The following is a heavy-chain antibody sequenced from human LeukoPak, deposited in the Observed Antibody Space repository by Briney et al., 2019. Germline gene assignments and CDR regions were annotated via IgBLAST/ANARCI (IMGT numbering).Heavy chain of an antibody. CDR2: IRQDGSEK. V-gene: IGHV3-7*01. J-gene: IGHJ4*02. CDR1: GITFSTYW. D-gene: IGHD2-2*01. Sequence: PGGALRLSCAASGITFSTYWMSWVRQAPGKGQEWVATIRQDGSEKHYVDSVKGRFSISRDNAKNSLYLQMNSLTVEDTAVYYCVRGCGRASCPYFFDSWGQGTLLTVS. CDR3: VRGCGRASCPYFFDS.